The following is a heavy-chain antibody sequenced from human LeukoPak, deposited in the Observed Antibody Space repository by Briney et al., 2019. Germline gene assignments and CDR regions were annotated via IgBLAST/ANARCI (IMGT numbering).Heavy chain of an antibody. CDR3: ARARRGYSYGHGY. V-gene: IGHV4-34*01. J-gene: IGHJ4*02. CDR2: INHSGST. CDR1: GGSFSGYY. D-gene: IGHD5-18*01. Sequence: SETLSLTCAVYGGSFSGYYWSWIRQPPGKGLEWIGEINHSGSTNYNPSLKSRVTISVDTSKNQFSLKLSSVTAADTAVYYCARARRGYSYGHGYWGQGTLVTVSS.